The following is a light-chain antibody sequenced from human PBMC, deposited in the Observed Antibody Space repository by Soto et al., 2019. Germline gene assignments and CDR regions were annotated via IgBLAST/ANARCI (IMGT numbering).Light chain of an antibody. CDR3: HQRRNWPCI. Sequence: EIVLTQSPATLSLSPGERATLSCRASQSVGSYLAWYQHKPGQAPRLLIYYAANRATGIPVMFSGSGSGTSFTLTISSLETEDVAVYYCHQRRNWPCIFGQGTKLEIK. CDR1: QSVGSY. CDR2: YAA. J-gene: IGKJ2*02. V-gene: IGKV3-11*01.